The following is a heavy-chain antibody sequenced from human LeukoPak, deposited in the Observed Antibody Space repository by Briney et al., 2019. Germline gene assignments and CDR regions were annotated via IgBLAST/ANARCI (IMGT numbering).Heavy chain of an antibody. CDR3: ARDRSSGGSGSFIY. J-gene: IGHJ4*02. CDR2: INPNSGGT. CDR1: GYTFTSYG. Sequence: ASVKVSCKASGYTFTSYGISWVRQAPGQGLEWMGWINPNSGGTKYAQKFQGRVTMTRDTSISTAYMELSRLRSDDTAVYYCARDRSSGGSGSFIYWGQGTLVTVSS. V-gene: IGHV1-2*02. D-gene: IGHD3-10*01.